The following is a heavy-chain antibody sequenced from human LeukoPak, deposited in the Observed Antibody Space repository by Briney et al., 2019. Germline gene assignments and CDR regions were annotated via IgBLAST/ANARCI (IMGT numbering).Heavy chain of an antibody. CDR1: GFTFSSYG. CDR3: TTDVYDYFDY. D-gene: IGHD3-16*01. J-gene: IGHJ4*02. CDR2: ISGSGGRT. V-gene: IGHV3-23*01. Sequence: PGGSLRLSCAASGFTFSSYGMSWVRQAPGKGLEWVSTISGSGGRTHYADSVKGRFTISRDNSKNTLYLQMNSLKTEDTAVYYCTTDVYDYFDYWGQGTLVTVSS.